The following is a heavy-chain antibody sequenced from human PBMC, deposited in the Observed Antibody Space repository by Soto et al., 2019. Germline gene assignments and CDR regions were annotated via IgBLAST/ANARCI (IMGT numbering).Heavy chain of an antibody. Sequence: ASVKVSCKASGYTFGNNDISWVRQATGQGLEWMGWMNPNSGNTGYAQKFQGRVSMTRNTSITTAYLELSSLRSDDTAIYYCARMATSGTLNSFAPWAQGTLVTVSS. CDR2: MNPNSGNT. J-gene: IGHJ5*02. CDR1: GYTFGNND. V-gene: IGHV1-8*01. CDR3: ARMATSGTLNSFAP.